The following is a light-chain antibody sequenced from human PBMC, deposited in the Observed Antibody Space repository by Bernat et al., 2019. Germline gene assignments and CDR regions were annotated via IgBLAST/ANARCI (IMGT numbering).Light chain of an antibody. CDR2: GTS. CDR3: QQYGSIPFT. Sequence: EVVLTQFPGTLSLSPGERASLSYRASQSVGTNYLAWFQQKPGQPPRLLISGTSRRATGIPDRFSGGGSGTDFTLTISRLEPEDFAVYYCQQYGSIPFTFGPGTKVDIK. CDR1: QSVGTNY. V-gene: IGKV3-20*01. J-gene: IGKJ3*01.